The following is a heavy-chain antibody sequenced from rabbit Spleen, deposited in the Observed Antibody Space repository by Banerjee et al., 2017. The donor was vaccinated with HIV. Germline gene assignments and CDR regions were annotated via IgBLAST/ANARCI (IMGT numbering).Heavy chain of an antibody. D-gene: IGHD1-1*01. CDR2: IYTGSGNT. CDR1: GVSFSSSSY. J-gene: IGHJ3*01. V-gene: IGHV1S40*01. CDR3: ARGVSNGYGSLITRLDL. Sequence: QSLEESGGDLVKPGASLTLTCTASGVSFSSSSYMCWVRQAPGKGLEWIACIYTGSGNTYYASWAKGRFTISRSTSLNTVDLHMTSLTAADTAPYFWARGVSNGYGSLITRLDLWGQGTLVTVS.